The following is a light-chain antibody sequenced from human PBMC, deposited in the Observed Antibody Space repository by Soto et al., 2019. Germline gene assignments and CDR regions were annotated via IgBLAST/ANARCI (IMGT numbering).Light chain of an antibody. V-gene: IGKV3-20*01. CDR2: GAS. CDR1: QSVSSSY. J-gene: IGKJ2*01. CDR3: QQYDRSLYT. Sequence: EIVLTQSPGTLSLSPGERATLSCRASQSVSSSYFAWYQQKPGQAPRLLIDGASSRATGIPYRFSGSGSGTDFPPTISLLEPEDVAVYDCQQYDRSLYTFGQGTKLEIK.